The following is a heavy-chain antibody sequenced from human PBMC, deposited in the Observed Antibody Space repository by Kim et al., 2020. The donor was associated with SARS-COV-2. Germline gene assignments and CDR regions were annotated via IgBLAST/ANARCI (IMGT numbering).Heavy chain of an antibody. Sequence: GGSLRLSCAASGFTFSSYAMSWVRQAPGKGLEWVSAISGSGGSTYYADSVKGRFTISRDNSKNTLYLQMNSLRAEDTAVYYCAKLMACGGDCYSYFDYWGQGTLVTVSS. D-gene: IGHD2-21*02. J-gene: IGHJ4*02. V-gene: IGHV3-23*01. CDR3: AKLMACGGDCYSYFDY. CDR1: GFTFSSYA. CDR2: ISGSGGST.